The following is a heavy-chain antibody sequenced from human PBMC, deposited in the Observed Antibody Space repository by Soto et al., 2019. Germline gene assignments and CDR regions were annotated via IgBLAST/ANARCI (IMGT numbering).Heavy chain of an antibody. CDR3: ARGPPSRF. CDR1: GGSISSGGYY. J-gene: IGHJ4*02. CDR2: IYYSGST. Sequence: QVQLQESGPGLVKPSQTLSLTCTVSGGSISSGGYYWSWIRQHPGKGLEWLGYIYYSGSTYYNPSPQSRSTITVATSKTQFSLKLRSLTAADTAVYYCARGPPSRFWGQGTLVTVSS. V-gene: IGHV4-31*03.